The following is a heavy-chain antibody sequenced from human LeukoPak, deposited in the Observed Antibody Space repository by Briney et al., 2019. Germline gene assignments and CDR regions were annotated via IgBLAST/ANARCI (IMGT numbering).Heavy chain of an antibody. CDR1: GGTFSSYA. D-gene: IGHD3-10*01. J-gene: IGHJ6*03. V-gene: IGHV1-69*13. CDR2: IIPIFGTA. CDR3: ARADYYGSGSYYKGWYYYYYMDV. Sequence: SVKVSCKASGGTFSSYAISWVRQAPGQGLEWMGGIIPIFGTANYAQKFQGRVTITADESTSTAYMELSSLRSEDTAVYYCARADYYGSGSYYKGWYYYYYMDVWGKGTTVTISS.